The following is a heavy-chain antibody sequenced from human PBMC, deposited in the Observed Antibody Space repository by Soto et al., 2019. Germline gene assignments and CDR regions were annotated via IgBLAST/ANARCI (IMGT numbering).Heavy chain of an antibody. Sequence: LRLSCAASGFTFSSYAMSWVRQAPGKGLEWVSAISGSGGSTYYADSVKGRFTISRDNSKNTLYLQMNSLRAEDTAVYYCAKGDYDFWSGYYTGHYYYGMDVWGQGTTVTVSS. CDR1: GFTFSSYA. CDR3: AKGDYDFWSGYYTGHYYYGMDV. J-gene: IGHJ6*02. CDR2: ISGSGGST. D-gene: IGHD3-3*01. V-gene: IGHV3-23*01.